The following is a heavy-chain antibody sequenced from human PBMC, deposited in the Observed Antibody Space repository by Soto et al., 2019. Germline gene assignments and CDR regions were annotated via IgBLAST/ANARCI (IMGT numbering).Heavy chain of an antibody. J-gene: IGHJ6*02. CDR3: PRDLIVDGPAKYGMDV. V-gene: IGHV1-2*02. Sequence: SSVKVSCKASGYSLRSNYVHWVRQAPGQGLEWMGWINPNSSGTVYAQKFQGRVSMTRDASLTTAYMQLNRLTYDDTAVYYCPRDLIVDGPAKYGMDVWGDGITVNVS. CDR2: INPNSSGT. D-gene: IGHD3-22*01. CDR1: GYSLRSNY.